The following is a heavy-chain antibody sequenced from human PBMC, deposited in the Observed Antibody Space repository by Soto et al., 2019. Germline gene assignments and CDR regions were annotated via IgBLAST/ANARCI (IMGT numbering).Heavy chain of an antibody. CDR3: ARGVYGFWSGHPKRLDY. D-gene: IGHD3-3*01. Sequence: EVQLVESGGGLVQPGGSLKLSCAASGFTFSGSAMHWVRQASGKGLEWVGRIRSKANTYATAYAVSVKGRFTISRDDSRNTAYLQMDSLTTEDTGVYYCARGVYGFWSGHPKRLDYWCQGTGVTVSS. J-gene: IGHJ4*02. V-gene: IGHV3-73*02. CDR2: IRSKANTYAT. CDR1: GFTFSGSA.